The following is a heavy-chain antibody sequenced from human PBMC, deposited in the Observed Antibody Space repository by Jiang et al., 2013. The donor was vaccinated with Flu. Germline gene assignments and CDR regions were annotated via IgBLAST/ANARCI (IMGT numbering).Heavy chain of an antibody. CDR1: GFTFSSYA. V-gene: IGHV3-30-3*01. CDR3: ARGGRGVAVPGGDY. J-gene: IGHJ4*02. Sequence: QLLESGGGVVQPGRSLRLSCAASGFTFSSYAMHWVRQAPGKGLEWVADISFDGSNKFYADSVKGRLTISRDNSKNTLYLQMDSLRAEDTAVYYCARGGRGVAVPGGDYWGQGTLVTVSS. CDR2: ISFDGSNK. D-gene: IGHD6-19*01.